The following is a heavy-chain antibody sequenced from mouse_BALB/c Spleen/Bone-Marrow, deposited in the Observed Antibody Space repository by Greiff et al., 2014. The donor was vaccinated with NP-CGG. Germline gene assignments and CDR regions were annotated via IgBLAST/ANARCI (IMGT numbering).Heavy chain of an antibody. V-gene: IGHV1-18*01. J-gene: IGHJ2*01. CDR3: ARCYYGSHYFDY. D-gene: IGHD2-1*01. Sequence: VQLKESGAELVKPGASVKISCRASGYTFTDYNMGWVKQSHGKSLEWIGDINPKYDTTTYNQKFKGKATLTVDKSSSTVYMELRSLTSEDTAVYYCARCYYGSHYFDYWGQGTTLTVSS. CDR2: INPKYDTT. CDR1: GYTFTDYN.